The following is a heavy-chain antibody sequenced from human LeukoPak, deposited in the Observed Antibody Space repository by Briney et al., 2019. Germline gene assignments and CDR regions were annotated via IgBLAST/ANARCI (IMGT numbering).Heavy chain of an antibody. CDR2: MNPNSGNT. Sequence: ASVKVSCKASGYTSTSYDINWVRQATGQGLEWMGWMNPNSGNTGYAQKFQGRVTMTRNTSISTAYMELSSLRSEDTAVYYCARVVRGVIITPPDYWGQGTLVTVSS. CDR1: GYTSTSYD. J-gene: IGHJ4*02. D-gene: IGHD3-10*01. CDR3: ARVVRGVIITPPDY. V-gene: IGHV1-8*01.